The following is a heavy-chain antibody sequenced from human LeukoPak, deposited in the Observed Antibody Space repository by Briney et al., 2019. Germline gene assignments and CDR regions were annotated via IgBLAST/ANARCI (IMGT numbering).Heavy chain of an antibody. CDR3: ARGGVGATEIDY. CDR1: GYSISSGYY. Sequence: SETLSLTCTDSGYSISSGYYWGWIRQPPGKGLEWIGNVYHSGSTFHNPSLQSRVTISVDTSKNQFSLRLTSVTAADTAVYYCARGGVGATEIDYWGQGTLVTVSS. D-gene: IGHD1-26*01. CDR2: VYHSGST. J-gene: IGHJ4*02. V-gene: IGHV4-38-2*02.